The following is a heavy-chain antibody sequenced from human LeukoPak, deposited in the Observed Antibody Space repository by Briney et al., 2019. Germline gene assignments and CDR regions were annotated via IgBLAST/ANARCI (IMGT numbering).Heavy chain of an antibody. CDR3: ARVRDYYDSSGYSDYFDY. CDR1: GGSISSYY. Sequence: SETLSLTCAVSGGSISSYYWSWIRQPPGKGLEWIGYIYYSGSANYNPSLKSRVTISVDTSKNQFSLKLSSVTAADTAVYYCARVRDYYDSSGYSDYFDYWGQGTLVTVSS. D-gene: IGHD3-22*01. J-gene: IGHJ4*02. CDR2: IYYSGSA. V-gene: IGHV4-59*01.